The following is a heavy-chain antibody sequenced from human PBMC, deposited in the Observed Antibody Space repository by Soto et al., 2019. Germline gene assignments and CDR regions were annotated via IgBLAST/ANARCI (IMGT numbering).Heavy chain of an antibody. V-gene: IGHV4-4*02. CDR2: IHHSGST. Sequence: QVQLQESGPRLVKPSGTLSLTCTVSGDSVSSNSWWSWVRQPPGKGLEWIGEIHHSGSTNYNSSLTSRVSISIDKSKNQFSLNFYSVTAADAAVFHCARGPRGYGMDVWGQGTTVSVSS. CDR3: ARGPRGYGMDV. CDR1: GDSVSSNSW. J-gene: IGHJ6*02.